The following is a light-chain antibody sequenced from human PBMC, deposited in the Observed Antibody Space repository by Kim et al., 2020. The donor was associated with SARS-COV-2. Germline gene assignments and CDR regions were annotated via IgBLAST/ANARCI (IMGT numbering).Light chain of an antibody. V-gene: IGLV6-57*03. Sequence: GRTVIISCTRSSGLIGRDYVQWYQQRPGSAPTTVIYEDNQRPSGVPDRFSGSVDSFSNSASLPISGLKTEDEADYYCQSYHGDPWVFGGGTQLTVL. CDR1: SGLIGRDY. CDR2: EDN. J-gene: IGLJ3*02. CDR3: QSYHGDPWV.